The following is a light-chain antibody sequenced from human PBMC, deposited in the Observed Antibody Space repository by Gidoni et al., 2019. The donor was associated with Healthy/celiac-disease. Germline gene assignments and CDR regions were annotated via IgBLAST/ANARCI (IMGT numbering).Light chain of an antibody. CDR2: WAS. V-gene: IGKV4-1*01. CDR1: QSVLYSFNNKNY. CDR3: QQYYSTPRT. J-gene: IGKJ1*01. Sequence: IVMTQSRDSLAVSMGERATIHCKSSQSVLYSFNNKNYLAWYQHKPGQPPKLRIYWASTRESGVPDRFSGSGYGTDFTLTISSLQAEDGAVYYCQQYYSTPRTFGQGTKVEIK.